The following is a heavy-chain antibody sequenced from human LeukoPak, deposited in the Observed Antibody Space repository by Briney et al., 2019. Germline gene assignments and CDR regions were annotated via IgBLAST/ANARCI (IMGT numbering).Heavy chain of an antibody. Sequence: SVKVSCKASVGTFSSYAISWVRQAPGQGLEWMGGIIPIFGKANYAQKFQGRVTVTAGESTSTAYMELSSLRSEDTAVYYCARSCSGGSCYSWYYYMDVWGKGTTVTVSS. D-gene: IGHD2-15*01. V-gene: IGHV1-69*01. CDR3: ARSCSGGSCYSWYYYMDV. CDR2: IIPIFGKA. CDR1: VGTFSSYA. J-gene: IGHJ6*03.